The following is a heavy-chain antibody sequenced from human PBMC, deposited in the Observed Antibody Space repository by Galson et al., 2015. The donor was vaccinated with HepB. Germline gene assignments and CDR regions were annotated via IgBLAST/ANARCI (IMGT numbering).Heavy chain of an antibody. J-gene: IGHJ6*03. D-gene: IGHD3-3*01. V-gene: IGHV1-69*13. CDR2: IIPIFGTA. CDR3: ARAVWSGSNTRDYYYYYMDV. CDR1: GGTFSSYA. Sequence: SVKVSCKASGGTFSSYAISWVRQAPGQGLEWMGGIIPIFGTANYAQKFQGRVTITADESTSTAYMELSSLRSEDTAVYYCARAVWSGSNTRDYYYYYMDVWGKGTTVTVSS.